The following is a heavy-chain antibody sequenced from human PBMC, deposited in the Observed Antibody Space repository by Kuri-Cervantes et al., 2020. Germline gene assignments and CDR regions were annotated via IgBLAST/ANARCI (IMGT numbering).Heavy chain of an antibody. CDR3: ARGLRFLEWFDYYYMDV. V-gene: IGHV3-33*01. CDR1: GFTFSSYG. CDR2: IWYDGSNK. J-gene: IGHJ6*03. Sequence: GGSLRLSCAASGFTFSSYGMHWVRQAPGKGLEWMAVIWYDGSNKYYADSVKGRFTISRDNSKNTLYLQMNSLRAEDTAVYYCARGLRFLEWFDYYYMDVWGKGTTVTVSS. D-gene: IGHD3-3*01.